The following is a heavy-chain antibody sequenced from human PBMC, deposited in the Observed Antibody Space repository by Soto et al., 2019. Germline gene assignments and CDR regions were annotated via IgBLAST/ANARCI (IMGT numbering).Heavy chain of an antibody. V-gene: IGHV1-3*01. D-gene: IGHD3-3*01. J-gene: IGHJ4*02. CDR2: INAGNGNT. CDR1: GYTFTSYA. Sequence: QVQLVQSGAEVKKPGASVKVSCKASGYTFTSYAMHWVRQAPGHRLEWMGWINAGNGNTKYSQKFQGRVTITRDTSASTAYMELSSLRSEDTAVYYCASSRGDFWSGYLPLGYWGQGTLVTVSS. CDR3: ASSRGDFWSGYLPLGY.